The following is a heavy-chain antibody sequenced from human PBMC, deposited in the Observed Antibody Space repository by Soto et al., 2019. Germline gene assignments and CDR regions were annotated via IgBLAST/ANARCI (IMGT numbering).Heavy chain of an antibody. CDR1: GYTFTSYG. V-gene: IGHV1-18*01. Sequence: ASVKVSSKASGYTFTSYGISWVRQAPGQGLEWVGWISAYNGNTNYAQKLQGRVTMTTDTTTSTAYMELRSLRSDDTAVYYCARDGRPRYTSRVDAFDIWGQGIMVTVS. J-gene: IGHJ3*02. CDR2: ISAYNGNT. D-gene: IGHD6-13*01. CDR3: ARDGRPRYTSRVDAFDI.